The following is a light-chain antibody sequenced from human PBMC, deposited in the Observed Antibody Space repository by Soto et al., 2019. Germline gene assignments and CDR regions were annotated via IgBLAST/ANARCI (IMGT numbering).Light chain of an antibody. CDR3: QAYDSSLGYV. J-gene: IGLJ1*01. CDR1: SSNIGAGYD. Sequence: QSVLTQPPSVSGAPGQRVTISCTGSSSNIGAGYDVHWYQQLPGTAPKLLIYGNSNRPSGVPDRFSGSKSGTSASLAITGVRAGEGADYASQAYDSSLGYVFGTGTKLPVL. CDR2: GNS. V-gene: IGLV1-40*01.